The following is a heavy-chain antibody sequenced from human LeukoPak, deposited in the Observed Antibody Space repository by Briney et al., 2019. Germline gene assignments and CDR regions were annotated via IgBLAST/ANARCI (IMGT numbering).Heavy chain of an antibody. CDR1: GFTINNYA. CDR3: ARIAYYYGSAYAFDI. V-gene: IGHV3-23*01. CDR2: ISGAST. J-gene: IGHJ3*02. D-gene: IGHD3-10*01. Sequence: GGSLRLSCAASGFTINNYALTWVRQAPGRGLEWVSSISGASTYYAQSVRGRFSISRDNYKNTVYLQMNSLRAEDTAVYYCARIAYYYGSAYAFDIWGQGTMVTVSS.